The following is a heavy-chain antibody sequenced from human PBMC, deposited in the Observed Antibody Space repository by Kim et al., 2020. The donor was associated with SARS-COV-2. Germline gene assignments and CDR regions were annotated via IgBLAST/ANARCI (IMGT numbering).Heavy chain of an antibody. J-gene: IGHJ6*02. CDR3: ARHKERLAGPYYYYGMDV. CDR2: IDPSDSYT. CDR1: GYSFTSYW. Sequence: GESLKISCKGSGYSFTSYWIRWVRQMPGKGLEWMGRIDPSDSYTNYSPSFQGHVTISADKSISTAYLQWSSLKASDTAMYYCARHKERLAGPYYYYGMDVWGQGTTVTVSS. V-gene: IGHV5-10-1*01. D-gene: IGHD1-1*01.